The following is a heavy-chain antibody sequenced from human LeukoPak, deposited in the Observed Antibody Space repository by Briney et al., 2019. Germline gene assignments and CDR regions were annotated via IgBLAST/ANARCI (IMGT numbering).Heavy chain of an antibody. CDR2: VKQDGGER. CDR1: GFTFSSYW. V-gene: IGHV3-7*03. J-gene: IGHJ4*02. Sequence: GGSLRLSCAASGFTFSSYWMNWVRQAPGKGLEWVANVKQDGGERYYVDSVEGRFTISRDNSKYTLYLQMNSLRAEDTAVYYCAKQHAATGGYFDYWGQGTLVTVSS. D-gene: IGHD1/OR15-1a*01. CDR3: AKQHAATGGYFDY.